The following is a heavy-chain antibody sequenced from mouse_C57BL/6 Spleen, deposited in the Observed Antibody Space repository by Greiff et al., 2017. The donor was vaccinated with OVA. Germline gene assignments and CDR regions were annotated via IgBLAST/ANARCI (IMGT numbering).Heavy chain of an antibody. J-gene: IGHJ3*01. CDR1: GYSFTGYY. Sequence: VQLKESGPELVKPGASVKISCKASGYSFTGYYMNWVKQSPEKSLEWIGEINPSTGGTTYNQKFKAKATLTVDKSSSTAYMQLKSLTSEDSAVYYCARWEGFAYWGQGTLVTVSA. V-gene: IGHV1-42*01. CDR2: INPSTGGT. D-gene: IGHD4-1*01. CDR3: ARWEGFAY.